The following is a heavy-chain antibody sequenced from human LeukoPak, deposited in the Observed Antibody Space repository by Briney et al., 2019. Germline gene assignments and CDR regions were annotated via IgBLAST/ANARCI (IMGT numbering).Heavy chain of an antibody. CDR2: IIPILGIA. J-gene: IGHJ4*02. D-gene: IGHD3-10*01. CDR3: ARVGGPTYYYGSGSYYRPYYFDY. Sequence: SVKVSCKASGGTFSSYAISWVRQAPGQGLEWMGRIIPILGIANYAQKFQGGVTITADKSTSTAYMELSSLRSEDTAVYYCARVGGPTYYYGSGSYYRPYYFDYWGQGTLVTVSS. V-gene: IGHV1-69*04. CDR1: GGTFSSYA.